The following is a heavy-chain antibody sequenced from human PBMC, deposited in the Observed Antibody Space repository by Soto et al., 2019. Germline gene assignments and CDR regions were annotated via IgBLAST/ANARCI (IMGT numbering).Heavy chain of an antibody. D-gene: IGHD5-18*01. J-gene: IGHJ4*02. Sequence: ASVKVSCKASGYTFNTYSISWVRQAPGQGLEWMGWISGYNGDTHYAQKFQGRVTMTTDTSTSTAYMELRSLRSDDTAMYYCARENVLSYVDTAMVDYFDYWGQGTLVTVSS. CDR1: GYTFNTYS. CDR3: ARENVLSYVDTAMVDYFDY. V-gene: IGHV1-18*01. CDR2: ISGYNGDT.